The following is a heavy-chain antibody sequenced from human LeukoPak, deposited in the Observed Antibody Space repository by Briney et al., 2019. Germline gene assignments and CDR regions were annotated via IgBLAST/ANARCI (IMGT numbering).Heavy chain of an antibody. J-gene: IGHJ4*02. V-gene: IGHV3-15*01. Sequence: PGGSLRLSCAASGFTFSNAWMSWVRQAPGKGLEWVGRIKSETDGGTTDYAAPVKGRFTISRDDSKNTLYLQMNSLKTEDTAVYYCTTDAPYSSSWHEYWGQGTLVTVSS. CDR1: GFTFSNAW. CDR3: TTDAPYSSSWHEY. CDR2: IKSETDGGTT. D-gene: IGHD6-13*01.